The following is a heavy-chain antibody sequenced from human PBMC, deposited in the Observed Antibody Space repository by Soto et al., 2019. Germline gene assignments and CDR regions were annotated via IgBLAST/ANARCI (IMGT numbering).Heavy chain of an antibody. CDR3: ARDLWGYCGTDCYPLDV. J-gene: IGHJ6*02. CDR1: GGTISSYY. D-gene: IGHD2-21*02. Sequence: SETLSLTCTVSGGTISSYYWSWIRQPPGKGLEWIGYMYNTGSTVYNPSLKSRVTISVDTSKNQFSLKLNAVTAADTAVYYCARDLWGYCGTDCYPLDVWGQGTTVTVSS. CDR2: MYNTGST. V-gene: IGHV4-59*01.